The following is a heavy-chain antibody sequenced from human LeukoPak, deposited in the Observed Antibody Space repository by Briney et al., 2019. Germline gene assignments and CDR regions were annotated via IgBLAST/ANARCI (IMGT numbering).Heavy chain of an antibody. CDR1: GDSVSSNSAA. CDR3: TRLGPFKRGAFDI. D-gene: IGHD1-26*01. V-gene: IGHV6-1*01. CDR2: TYYRSKWYN. Sequence: TSQTLSLTCAISGDSVSSNSAAWNWIRQSPSRGLEWLGRTYYRSKWYNDYAVSVKSRITINPDTSKNQFSLQLSSVTPKDTAVYYCTRLGPFKRGAFDIWGQGTMVTVSS. J-gene: IGHJ3*02.